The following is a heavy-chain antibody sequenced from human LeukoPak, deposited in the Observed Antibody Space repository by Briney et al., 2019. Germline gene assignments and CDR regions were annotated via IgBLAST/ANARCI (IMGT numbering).Heavy chain of an antibody. CDR1: GFMFSGYS. J-gene: IGHJ4*02. CDR3: VRGRQGYHFDY. V-gene: IGHV3-48*01. Sequence: PGGSLRLSCAASGFMFSGYSMAWVRQAPGKGLEWVSYIKSSGEDTYYTDSVKGRFTISRDNAKNSLYLQMNSLRAEDTAVYYCVRGRQGYHFDYWGQGTLVTVSS. CDR2: IKSSGEDT. D-gene: IGHD5-18*01.